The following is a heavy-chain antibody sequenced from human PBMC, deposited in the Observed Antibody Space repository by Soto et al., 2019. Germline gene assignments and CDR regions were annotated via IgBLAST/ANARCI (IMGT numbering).Heavy chain of an antibody. CDR2: IYYSGST. CDR3: ARRDWRIRGYCSGGSCYSGAFDI. Sequence: SETLSLTCTVSGGSISSYYWSWIRQPPGKGLEWIGYIYYSGSTNYNPSLKSRVTISVDTSKNQFSLKLSSVTAAGTAVYYCARRDWRIRGYCSGGSCYSGAFDIWGQGTMVTVSS. CDR1: GGSISSYY. J-gene: IGHJ3*02. V-gene: IGHV4-59*08. D-gene: IGHD2-15*01.